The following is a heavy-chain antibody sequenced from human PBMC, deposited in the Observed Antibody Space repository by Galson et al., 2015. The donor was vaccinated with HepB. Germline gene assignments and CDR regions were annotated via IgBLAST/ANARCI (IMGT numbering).Heavy chain of an antibody. CDR3: ARDLNSSGSYYGGGFDP. J-gene: IGHJ5*02. CDR1: GFTFSSYW. CDR2: IKQDGSEK. D-gene: IGHD1-26*01. Sequence: SLRLSCAASGFTFSSYWMSWVRQAPGKGLEWVANIKQDGSEKYYVDSVKGRFTISRDNAKNSLYLQMNSLRAEDTAVYYCARDLNSSGSYYGGGFDPWGQGTLVTVSS. V-gene: IGHV3-7*03.